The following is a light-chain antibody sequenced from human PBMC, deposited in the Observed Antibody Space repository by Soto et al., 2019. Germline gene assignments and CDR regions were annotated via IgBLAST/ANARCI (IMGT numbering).Light chain of an antibody. V-gene: IGLV2-14*02. Sequence: QSVLTQPASVSGSPGQSITISCTGTSSDVGSYNLVSWYQQHPGKAPKLMIYDVSNRPSGVSNRFSGSKSGNTASLTISGLQPEDEADYYCSSYTSISTLSYVFGTGTKVTVL. J-gene: IGLJ1*01. CDR1: SSDVGSYNL. CDR3: SSYTSISTLSYV. CDR2: DVS.